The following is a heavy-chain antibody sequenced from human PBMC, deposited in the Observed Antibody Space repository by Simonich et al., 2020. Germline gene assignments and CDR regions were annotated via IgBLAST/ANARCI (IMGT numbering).Heavy chain of an antibody. CDR1: GGSFSGYY. Sequence: QVQLQQWGAGLLKPSETLSLTCAVYGGSFSGYYWSWIRQPPGKGLEWIGEINHKGNNNYNPSLKSRVTISVDTSKNQFSLKLSSVTAADTAVYYCARGLRVAAAGTAFQHWGQGTLVTVSS. CDR2: INHKGNN. D-gene: IGHD6-13*01. CDR3: ARGLRVAAAGTAFQH. V-gene: IGHV4-34*01. J-gene: IGHJ1*01.